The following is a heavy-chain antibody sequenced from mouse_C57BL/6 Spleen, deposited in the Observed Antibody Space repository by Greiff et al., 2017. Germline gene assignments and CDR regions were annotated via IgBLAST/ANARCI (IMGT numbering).Heavy chain of an antibody. D-gene: IGHD1-1*01. Sequence: QVQLQQSGAELVKPGASVKISCKASGYAFSSYWMNWVKQRPGKGLEWIGQIYPGDGDTNYNGKFKGKATLTADKSSSTAYMQLSSLTSEDSAVYFCAKTPYGSSIYYAMDYWGQGTSVTVSS. CDR2: IYPGDGDT. CDR1: GYAFSSYW. J-gene: IGHJ4*01. V-gene: IGHV1-80*01. CDR3: AKTPYGSSIYYAMDY.